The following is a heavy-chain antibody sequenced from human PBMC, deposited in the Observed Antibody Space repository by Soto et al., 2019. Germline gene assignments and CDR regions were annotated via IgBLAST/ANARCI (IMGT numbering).Heavy chain of an antibody. CDR2: ISSSSSTI. D-gene: IGHD3-10*01. Sequence: GGSLRLSCAASGFTFSSYSMNWVRQAPGKGLEWVSYISSSSSTIYYADSVKGRFTISRDNAKNSLYLQMNSLRDEDTAVYYCARDQNYYGSGSYYPNWFDPWGQGTLVTVSS. CDR3: ARDQNYYGSGSYYPNWFDP. CDR1: GFTFSSYS. V-gene: IGHV3-48*02. J-gene: IGHJ5*02.